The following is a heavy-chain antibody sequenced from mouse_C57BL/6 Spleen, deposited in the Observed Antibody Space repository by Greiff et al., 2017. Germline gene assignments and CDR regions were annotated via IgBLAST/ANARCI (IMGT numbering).Heavy chain of an antibody. V-gene: IGHV1-61*01. Sequence: QVQLQQPGAELVRPGSSVKLSCKASGYTFTSYWMDWVKQRPGQGLEWIGNIYPSDSDTHYNQKFKDKATLTVDKSSSTAYMQLSSLTSADSAVXDCSGVGYYVRYYFDYWGQGTTLTVSS. CDR3: SGVGYYVRYYFDY. CDR2: IYPSDSDT. D-gene: IGHD2-3*01. CDR1: GYTFTSYW. J-gene: IGHJ2*01.